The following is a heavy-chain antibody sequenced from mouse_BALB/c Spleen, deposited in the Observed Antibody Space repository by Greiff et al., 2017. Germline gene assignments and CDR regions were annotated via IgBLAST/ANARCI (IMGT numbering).Heavy chain of an antibody. D-gene: IGHD2-14*01. Sequence: EVKLVESGPGLVKPSQSLSLTCTVTGYSITSDYAWNWIRQFPGNKLGWMGYISYSGSTSYNPSLKSRISITRDTSKNQFFLQLNSVTTEDTATYYCARGYRYDDYWGQGTTLTVSS. CDR1: GYSITSDYA. J-gene: IGHJ2*01. CDR2: ISYSGST. CDR3: ARGYRYDDY. V-gene: IGHV3-2*02.